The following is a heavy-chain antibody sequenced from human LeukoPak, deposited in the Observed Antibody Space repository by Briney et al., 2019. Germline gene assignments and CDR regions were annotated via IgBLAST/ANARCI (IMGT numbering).Heavy chain of an antibody. CDR1: GGSISSSSYY. CDR2: IYYSGST. CDR3: ASSISSSWARGFDP. V-gene: IGHV4-39*01. J-gene: IGHJ5*02. D-gene: IGHD6-13*01. Sequence: SETLSLTCTVSGGSISSSSYYWGWIRQPPGKGLEWIGSIYYSGSTYYNPSLKSRVTISVDASKNQFSLKLSSVTAADTAVYYCASSISSSWARGFDPWGQGTLVTVSS.